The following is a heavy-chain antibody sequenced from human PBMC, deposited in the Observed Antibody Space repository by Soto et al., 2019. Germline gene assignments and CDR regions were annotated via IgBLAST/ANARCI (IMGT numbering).Heavy chain of an antibody. Sequence: EVQLLESGGGLVQPGESLRLSCAASGFTFSNYAMSWVRQAPGKGLEWVSHISDSGGSTYHADSVKGRFTISRDNSKNTLYLQMNSLTAEDTAVYYCARDPRSYEYGSSWFFDYWGQGSLVTVSS. CDR1: GFTFSNYA. CDR3: ARDPRSYEYGSSWFFDY. V-gene: IGHV3-23*01. CDR2: ISDSGGST. D-gene: IGHD6-13*01. J-gene: IGHJ4*02.